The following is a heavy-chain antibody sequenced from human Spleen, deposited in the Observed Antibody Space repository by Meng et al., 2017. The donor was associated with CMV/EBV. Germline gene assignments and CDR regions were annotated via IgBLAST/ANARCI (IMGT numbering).Heavy chain of an antibody. V-gene: IGHV3-48*03. J-gene: IGHJ6*02. CDR3: ARLNYYGMDV. CDR1: GFTFSSYE. D-gene: IGHD3-16*01. Sequence: GGSLRLSCAASGFTFSSYEMNWVRQVPGKGLEWVSYISSSGSPINYADSVKGRFTISRDNAKNSLYLQMNSLRAEDTAVYYCARLNYYGMDVWGQGTTVTVSS. CDR2: ISSSGSPI.